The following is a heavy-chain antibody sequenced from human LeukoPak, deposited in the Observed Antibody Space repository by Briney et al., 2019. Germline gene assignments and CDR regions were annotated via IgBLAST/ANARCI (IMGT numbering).Heavy chain of an antibody. CDR2: TSYDGTNK. V-gene: IGHV3-30*03. D-gene: IGHD6-13*01. CDR1: GFMFSSYG. CDR3: ARQGNAAPGSHDAFDF. Sequence: PGGSLRLSCAASGFMFSSYGMHWVRQAPGKGLEWVAVTSYDGTNKYYADSVKGRFTISRDNSKNTVYLQMNGLRAEDTALYYCARQGNAAPGSHDAFDFWGQGTTVTVSS. J-gene: IGHJ3*01.